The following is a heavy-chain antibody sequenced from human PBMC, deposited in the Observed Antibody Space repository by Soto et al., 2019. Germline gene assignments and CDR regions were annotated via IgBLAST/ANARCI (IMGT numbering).Heavy chain of an antibody. CDR3: ARASIAAGYFDY. CDR2: IYYSGST. V-gene: IGHV4-59*08. Sequence: WTWIRQPPGKGLEWIGYIYYSGSTNYNPSLKSRVTISVDTSKNQFSLKLSSVTAADTAVYYCARASIAAGYFDYWGQGTLVTVSS. D-gene: IGHD6-6*01. J-gene: IGHJ4*02.